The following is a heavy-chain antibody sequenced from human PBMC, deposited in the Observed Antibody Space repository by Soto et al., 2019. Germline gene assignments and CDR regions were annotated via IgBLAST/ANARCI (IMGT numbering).Heavy chain of an antibody. V-gene: IGHV4-4*02. Sequence: QVQLQESGPGLVKPSGTLSLTCAVSGGSISSSNWWSWVRQPPGKGLEWIGEIYHSGSTNYNPSLKSRVTISVDKSKNQFSLKLSSVTAADTAVYYCARSQGGSSSLDIYYYYYYGMDVWGQGTTVTVSS. CDR1: GGSISSSNW. CDR3: ARSQGGSSSLDIYYYYYYGMDV. CDR2: IYHSGST. J-gene: IGHJ6*02. D-gene: IGHD2-15*01.